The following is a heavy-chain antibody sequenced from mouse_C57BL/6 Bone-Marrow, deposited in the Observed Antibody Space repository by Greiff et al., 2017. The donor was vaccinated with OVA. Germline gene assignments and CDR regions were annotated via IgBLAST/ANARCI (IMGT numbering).Heavy chain of an antibody. CDR3: ARGHYGSRGYFDV. CDR1: GYTFTSYG. D-gene: IGHD1-1*01. CDR2: IYPRSGNT. J-gene: IGHJ1*03. V-gene: IGHV1-81*01. Sequence: VKLMESGAELARPGASVKLSCKASGYTFTSYGISWVKQRTGQGLEWIGEIYPRSGNTYYNEKFKGKATLTADKSSSTAYMELRSLTSEDSAVYFCARGHYGSRGYFDVWGTGTTVTVSS.